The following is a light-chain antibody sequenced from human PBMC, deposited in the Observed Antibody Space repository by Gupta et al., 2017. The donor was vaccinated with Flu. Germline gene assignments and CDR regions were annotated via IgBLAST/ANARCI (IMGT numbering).Light chain of an antibody. CDR2: WAS. CDR1: QSVLYSSNNKNY. Sequence: LGERATINCKSSQSVLYSSNNKNYLAWYQQKPGQPPKLLIYWASTRESGVPDRFSGSGSGTDFTLTISSLQAEDVAVYYCQQYYSTPKLTFGGGTKVESK. J-gene: IGKJ4*01. CDR3: QQYYSTPKLT. V-gene: IGKV4-1*01.